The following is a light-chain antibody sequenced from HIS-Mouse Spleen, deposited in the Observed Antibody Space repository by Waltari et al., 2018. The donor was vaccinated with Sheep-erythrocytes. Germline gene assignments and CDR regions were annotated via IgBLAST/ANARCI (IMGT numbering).Light chain of an antibody. CDR1: SHHGGVYNS. J-gene: IGLJ2*01. Sequence: QSALTQPASVSGSPGPSITISCPGTSHHGGVYNSFSWYQQQPGKRPKLMIYEVSNRPSGVSNRFSGSKSGNTASLTISGLQAEDEADYYCSSYTSSSTVVFGGGTKLTVL. V-gene: IGLV2-14*01. CDR2: EVS. CDR3: SSYTSSSTVV.